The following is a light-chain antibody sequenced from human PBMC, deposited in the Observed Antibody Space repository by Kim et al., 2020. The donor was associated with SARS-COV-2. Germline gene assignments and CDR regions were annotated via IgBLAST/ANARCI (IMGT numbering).Light chain of an antibody. J-gene: IGKJ2*01. V-gene: IGKV1-5*01. CDR2: DAS. Sequence: SASVGDRVTFTCRASQSISSWLAWYQQKPGKAPNLLIYDASSVESGVPSRFSGRGSGTEFTLTISSLQPDDFATYYCQQYDTDPNTFGQGTKLEI. CDR1: QSISSW. CDR3: QQYDTDPNT.